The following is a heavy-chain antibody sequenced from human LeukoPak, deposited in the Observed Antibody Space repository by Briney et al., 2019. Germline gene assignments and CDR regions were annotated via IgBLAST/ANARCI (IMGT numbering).Heavy chain of an antibody. CDR2: IRDNGGST. CDR1: GFTFSSYA. V-gene: IGHV3-64*01. J-gene: IGHJ4*02. D-gene: IGHD6-6*01. Sequence: PGGSLRLSCAASGFTFSSYAMHWVRQAPGKGLEYVSTIRDNGGSTFYANSVKGRFTISRDNSKNTLYLQMGSLRPEDMAVYYCARALIAARPDSLFDYWGQGTLVTVSS. CDR3: ARALIAARPDSLFDY.